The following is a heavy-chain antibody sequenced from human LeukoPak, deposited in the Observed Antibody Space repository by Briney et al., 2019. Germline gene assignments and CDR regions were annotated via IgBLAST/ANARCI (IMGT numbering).Heavy chain of an antibody. CDR2: GYYSGDT. D-gene: IGHD1-1*01. V-gene: IGHV4-59*01. Sequence: PWETLSLTCTVSGVSISSYYWTWIRQSPGKGLEWIGYGYYSGDTNYNPSLKSRVTISVDTSGNQFSLKLTSVTAADTAVYYCVSYSRVPGTYHLPYWGQGTLVTVSS. CDR3: VSYSRVPGTYHLPY. CDR1: GVSISSYY. J-gene: IGHJ4*02.